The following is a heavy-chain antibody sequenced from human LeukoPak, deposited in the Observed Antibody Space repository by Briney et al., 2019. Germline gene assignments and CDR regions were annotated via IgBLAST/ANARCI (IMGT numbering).Heavy chain of an antibody. D-gene: IGHD5-24*01. V-gene: IGHV4-31*11. CDR3: ARGVEMATIDY. J-gene: IGHJ4*02. CDR2: IYYSGST. Sequence: SETLSLTCAVSGGPFSGYFWSWIRQHPGKGLEWIGYIYYSGSTYYNPSLKSRVTISVDTSKNQFSLKLSSVTAADTAVYYCARGVEMATIDYWGQGTLVTVSS. CDR1: GGPFSGYF.